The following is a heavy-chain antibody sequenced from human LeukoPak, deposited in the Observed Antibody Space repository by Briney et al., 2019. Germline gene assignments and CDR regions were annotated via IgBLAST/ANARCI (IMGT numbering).Heavy chain of an antibody. D-gene: IGHD3-22*01. J-gene: IGHJ4*02. CDR3: AKVAYYYDSSGYYYYFDY. CDR1: GFTFSTYA. V-gene: IGHV3-23*01. CDR2: ISGSGGST. Sequence: GGSLRLSCAASGFTFSTYAMSWVRQAPGKGLEWVSAISGSGGSTYYADSVKGRFTISRDNSKNTLYLQMNSLRAEDTAVYYCAKVAYYYDSSGYYYYFDYWGQGTLVTVSS.